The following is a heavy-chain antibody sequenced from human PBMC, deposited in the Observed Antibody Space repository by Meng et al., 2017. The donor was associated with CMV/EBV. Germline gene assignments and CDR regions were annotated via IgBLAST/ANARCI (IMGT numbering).Heavy chain of an antibody. CDR2: IKSKTVGGTT. J-gene: IGHJ6*02. CDR3: TTDGFYYGMDV. D-gene: IGHD2-2*03. CDR1: GFTFSNAW. V-gene: IGHV3-15*01. Sequence: GGSLRPSCAASGFTFSNAWMSWVRQAPGKGLEWVGRIKSKTVGGTTDYAAPVKGRFTISRDDSKNTLYLQMNSLKTWDTAVYYCTTDGFYYGMDVWGQGTTVTVSS.